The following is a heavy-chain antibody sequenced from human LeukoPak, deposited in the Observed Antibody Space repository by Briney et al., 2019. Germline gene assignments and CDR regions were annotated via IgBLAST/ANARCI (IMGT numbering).Heavy chain of an antibody. V-gene: IGHV3-48*03. D-gene: IGHD3-10*02. J-gene: IGHJ6*04. Sequence: PGGSLRLSCAASGFPFSRYEMNWVRQAPGKGLEWISYISSLETSTYYADSVKGRFTISRDNGKNLVYLQMDGLRADDTAVYYCAELGITMIGGVWGKGTTVTISS. CDR2: ISSLETST. CDR3: AELGITMIGGV. CDR1: GFPFSRYE.